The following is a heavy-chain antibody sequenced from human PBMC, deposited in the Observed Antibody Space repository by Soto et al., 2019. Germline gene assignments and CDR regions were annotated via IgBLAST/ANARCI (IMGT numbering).Heavy chain of an antibody. CDR2: IGTSGKTI. Sequence: GRSLRLSCAVSGFTFSSYEMNGVRQAPGKGLEWVSYIGTSGKTIYYADSVSGRFTISRDNAKNSLYQQMNSLRAEDTAVYFCARDPAIYSGKFEYGLYFWG. CDR3: ARDPAIYSGKFEYGLYF. V-gene: IGHV3-48*03. D-gene: IGHD5-12*01. CDR1: GFTFSSYE. J-gene: IGHJ6*02.